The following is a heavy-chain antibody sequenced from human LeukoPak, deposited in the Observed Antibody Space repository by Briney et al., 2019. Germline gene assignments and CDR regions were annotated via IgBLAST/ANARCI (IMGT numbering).Heavy chain of an antibody. CDR3: ARGLATGLLWFGELSNFDY. J-gene: IGHJ4*02. CDR2: MNPNSGNT. D-gene: IGHD3-10*01. V-gene: IGHV1-8*01. CDR1: GYTFTSYD. Sequence: ASVKVSCKASGYTFTSYDINWVRQATGQGLEWMGWMNPNSGNTGYAQKFQGRVTMTRNTSISTAYMELSSLRSEDTAVYYCARGLATGLLWFGELSNFDYWGQGTLVTVSS.